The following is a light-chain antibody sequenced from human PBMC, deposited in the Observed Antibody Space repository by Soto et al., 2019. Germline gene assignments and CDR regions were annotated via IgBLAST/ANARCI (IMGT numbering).Light chain of an antibody. CDR2: WAS. CDR1: QNVVNRANDKNY. CDR3: QQYFNTPLT. Sequence: DIVMTQSPDSLAVSLGERATINCKSSQNVVNRANDKNYIAWYQQKPGQPPKLLIYWASTRESDVPDRFSGSGSATDFTLTISSLQAGDVAVYFCQQYFNTPLTFGGGTKVEIK. J-gene: IGKJ4*01. V-gene: IGKV4-1*01.